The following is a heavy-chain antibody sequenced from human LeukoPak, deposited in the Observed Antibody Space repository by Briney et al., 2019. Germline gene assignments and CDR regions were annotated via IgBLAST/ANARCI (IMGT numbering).Heavy chain of an antibody. CDR3: ARQGYSYGYSFDY. Sequence: PSETLSLTCTVSGGSISSGDYYWSWIRQPPGKGLEWIGYIYYSGSTYYNPSLKSRVTISVDTSKNQFSLKLSSVTAADTAVYYCARQGYSYGYSFDYWGQGTLVTVSS. V-gene: IGHV4-30-4*01. D-gene: IGHD5-18*01. CDR2: IYYSGST. J-gene: IGHJ4*02. CDR1: GGSISSGDYY.